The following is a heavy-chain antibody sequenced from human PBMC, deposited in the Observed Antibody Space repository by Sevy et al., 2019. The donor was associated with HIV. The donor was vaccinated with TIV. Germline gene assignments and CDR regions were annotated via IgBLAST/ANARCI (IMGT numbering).Heavy chain of an antibody. J-gene: IGHJ4*02. CDR2: INNGGST. Sequence: GGSLRPSCGASGFTFSNYAMSWVRQAPGKGPEWVSGINNGGSTYYADSVKGRFTISRDNSKKMVFLQMNSLRAEDTAVYYCASGDTTMITDLDYWGQGALVTVSS. CDR3: ASGDTTMITDLDY. D-gene: IGHD5-18*01. CDR1: GFTFSNYA. V-gene: IGHV3-23*01.